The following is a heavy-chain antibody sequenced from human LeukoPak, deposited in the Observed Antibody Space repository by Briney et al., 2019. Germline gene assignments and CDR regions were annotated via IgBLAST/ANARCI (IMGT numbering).Heavy chain of an antibody. Sequence: GASVKVPCKASGYTFTSYGISWVRQAPGQGLEWMGWISAYNGNTNYAQKLQGRVTMTTDTSTSIAYMELRSLRSDDTAVYYCARVGDYDILTGPCDYWGQGTLVTVSS. D-gene: IGHD3-9*01. CDR3: ARVGDYDILTGPCDY. V-gene: IGHV1-18*01. CDR2: ISAYNGNT. J-gene: IGHJ4*02. CDR1: GYTFTSYG.